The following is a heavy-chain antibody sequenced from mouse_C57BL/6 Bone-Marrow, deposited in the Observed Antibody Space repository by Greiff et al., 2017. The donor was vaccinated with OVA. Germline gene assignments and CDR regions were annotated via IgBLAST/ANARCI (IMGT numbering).Heavy chain of an antibody. J-gene: IGHJ2*01. V-gene: IGHV1-59*01. CDR1: GYTFTSYW. CDR2: IDPSDSYT. Sequence: QVQLQQPGAELVRPGTSVKLSCKASGYTFTSYWMHWVKQRPGQGLEWIGVIDPSDSYTNYNQKFKGKATLTVDTSSSTAYMQLSSLTSEDSAVYYCARYPVYYGSSYGYWGQGTTLTVSS. D-gene: IGHD1-1*01. CDR3: ARYPVYYGSSYGY.